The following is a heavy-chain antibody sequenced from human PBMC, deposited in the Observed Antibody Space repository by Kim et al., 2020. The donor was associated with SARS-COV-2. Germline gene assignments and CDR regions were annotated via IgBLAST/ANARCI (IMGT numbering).Heavy chain of an antibody. J-gene: IGHJ6*02. CDR3: ARVPAAGTRYYYYGMDV. Sequence: VKARFTISRDNAQNSLYLQINRLRAEDTAVYYCARVPAAGTRYYYYGMDVWGQGTTVTVSS. V-gene: IGHV3-11*05. D-gene: IGHD6-13*01.